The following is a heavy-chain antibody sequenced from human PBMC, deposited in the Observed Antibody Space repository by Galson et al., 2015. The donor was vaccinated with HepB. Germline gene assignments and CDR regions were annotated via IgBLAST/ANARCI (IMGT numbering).Heavy chain of an antibody. V-gene: IGHV1-2*04. J-gene: IGHJ4*02. D-gene: IGHD6-13*01. Sequence: SVKVSCKASGYTFTGYYMHWVRLAPGQGLEWMGWITPNSGGTNYAQKFQGWVTMSRDTSNSTAYMELSRLRSDDTAVYYCARDIGGIAAACTFPLYYFDYWGQGTLVTVSS. CDR3: ARDIGGIAAACTFPLYYFDY. CDR1: GYTFTGYY. CDR2: ITPNSGGT.